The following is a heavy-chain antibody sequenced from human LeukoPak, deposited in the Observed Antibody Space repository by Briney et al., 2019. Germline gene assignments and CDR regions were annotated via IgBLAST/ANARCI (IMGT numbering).Heavy chain of an antibody. CDR1: GFSLSTSGVG. CDR3: AHSYDYVWGSYRYTEYFDY. J-gene: IGHJ4*02. D-gene: IGHD3-16*02. Sequence: GPTLVNPTQTLTLTCTFSGFSLSTSGVGVGWIRQPPGKALEWLALIYWNDDKRYSPTLKSRLTITNDTSKHQVVLTMTNMDPVDTATYYCAHSYDYVWGSYRYTEYFDYWGQGTLVTVSS. CDR2: IYWNDDK. V-gene: IGHV2-5*01.